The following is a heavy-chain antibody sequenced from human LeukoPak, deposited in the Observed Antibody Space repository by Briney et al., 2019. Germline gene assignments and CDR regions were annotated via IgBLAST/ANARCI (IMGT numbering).Heavy chain of an antibody. J-gene: IGHJ4*02. Sequence: SETLSLTCTVSGGSISSGGYYWSWIRQHPGKGLEWIGYFYYSGSTYYNPSLKSRVTISVDTSKNQFSLKLSSVTAADTAVYYCARVGTYYYDSSGYYPFDYWGQGTLVTVSS. CDR3: ARVGTYYYDSSGYYPFDY. V-gene: IGHV4-31*03. CDR1: GGSISSGGYY. D-gene: IGHD3-22*01. CDR2: FYYSGST.